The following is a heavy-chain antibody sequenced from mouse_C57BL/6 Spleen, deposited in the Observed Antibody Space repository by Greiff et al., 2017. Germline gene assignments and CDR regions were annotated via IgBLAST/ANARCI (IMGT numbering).Heavy chain of an antibody. Sequence: VQLQQSGAELMKPGASVKLSCKATGYTFTGYWIEWVKQRPGHGLEWIGEIFPGSGSTNYNEMFKGKATFTADTSANAAYMQLSSLTTEDSAIYCCARRGGDYDRRYYFDYWGQGTTRTVSS. D-gene: IGHD2-4*01. J-gene: IGHJ2*01. CDR1: GYTFTGYW. CDR2: IFPGSGST. CDR3: ARRGGDYDRRYYFDY. V-gene: IGHV1-9*01.